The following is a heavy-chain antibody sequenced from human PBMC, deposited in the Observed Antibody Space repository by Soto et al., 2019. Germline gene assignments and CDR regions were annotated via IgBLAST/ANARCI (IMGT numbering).Heavy chain of an antibody. J-gene: IGHJ5*02. V-gene: IGHV3-7*04. CDR1: GFIFSSHR. D-gene: IGHD1-26*01. Sequence: EVQLVDSGGGLVQPGGSLRLSCAASGFIFSSHRMSWVRQAPGKGLEWVANIKQDGSEKYYVDSVKGRFTISRDNANNSLYLQMNSLRAEDTAVYYCARVVGAPTWFDPWGQGPLVTVSS. CDR2: IKQDGSEK. CDR3: ARVVGAPTWFDP.